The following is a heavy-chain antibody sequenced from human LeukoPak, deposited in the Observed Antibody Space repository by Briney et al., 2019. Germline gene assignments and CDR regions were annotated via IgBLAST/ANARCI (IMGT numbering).Heavy chain of an antibody. J-gene: IGHJ1*01. D-gene: IGHD1-26*01. CDR1: GGSISSSSYY. V-gene: IGHV4-39*01. CDR3: AITLIAGATPYFQH. Sequence: PSETLSLTCSVSGGSISSSSYYCGWIRQPPGKGLEWIGSIYYSGSTYYNPSLQSRVSISVDTSKNQFSLQLSSVTAADTAVYFCAITLIAGATPYFQHWGQGTLVTVSS. CDR2: IYYSGST.